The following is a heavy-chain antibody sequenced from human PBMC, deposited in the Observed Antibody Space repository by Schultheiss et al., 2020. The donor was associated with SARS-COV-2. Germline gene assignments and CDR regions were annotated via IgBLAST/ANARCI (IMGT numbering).Heavy chain of an antibody. CDR2: ISGSGGST. D-gene: IGHD4-11*01. Sequence: GESLKISCAASGFTFSSYAMSWVRQAPGKGLEWVSAISGSGGSTYYADSVKGRFTISRDNSKNTLYLQMNSLRAEDTAVYYCAKSPALGGAYSSYYYYGMDVWGQGTTVTVSS. V-gene: IGHV3-23*01. CDR1: GFTFSSYA. J-gene: IGHJ6*02. CDR3: AKSPALGGAYSSYYYYGMDV.